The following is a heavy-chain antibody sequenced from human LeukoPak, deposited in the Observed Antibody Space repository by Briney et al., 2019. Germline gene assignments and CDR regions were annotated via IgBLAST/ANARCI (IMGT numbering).Heavy chain of an antibody. Sequence: SETLSLTCAVYGGSFSGYYWSWIRQPPGKGLEWIGRIYTSGSTNYNPSLKSRVTMSVDTSKNQFSLKLSSVTAADTAVYYCARASGAAAGPPDGAFDIWGQGTMVTVSS. D-gene: IGHD6-13*01. CDR3: ARASGAAAGPPDGAFDI. CDR2: IYTSGST. J-gene: IGHJ3*02. V-gene: IGHV4-59*10. CDR1: GGSFSGYY.